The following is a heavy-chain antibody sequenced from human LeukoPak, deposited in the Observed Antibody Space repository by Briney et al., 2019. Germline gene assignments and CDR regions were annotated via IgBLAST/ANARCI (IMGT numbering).Heavy chain of an antibody. CDR2: ISSSSSTI. D-gene: IGHD3-10*01. V-gene: IGHV3-48*02. CDR3: ARDAGGFGSWFDP. J-gene: IGHJ5*02. CDR1: GFTFSSYS. Sequence: GGSLRLSCAASGFTFSSYSMNWVRQAPGKGLEWVSYISSSSSTIYYADSVKGRFTISRDNAKTSLYLQMNSLRDADTAVYYCARDAGGFGSWFDPWGQGTLVTVSS.